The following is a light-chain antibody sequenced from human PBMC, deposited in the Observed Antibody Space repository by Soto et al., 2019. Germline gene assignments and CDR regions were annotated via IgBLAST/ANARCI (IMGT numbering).Light chain of an antibody. CDR1: QDITSY. V-gene: IGKV1-39*01. CDR3: QQSYSTPRT. J-gene: IGKJ1*01. Sequence: DIQMTQSPSSLSASVGDRVTITCQASQDITSYLNWYQQKPGKAPKLLIYAASSLQSGVPSRFSGSVSGTDFTLTISSLQPEDFATYYCQQSYSTPRTFGQGTKVEIK. CDR2: AAS.